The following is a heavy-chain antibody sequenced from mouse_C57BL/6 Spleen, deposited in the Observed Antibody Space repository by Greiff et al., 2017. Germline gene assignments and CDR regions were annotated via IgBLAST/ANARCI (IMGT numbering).Heavy chain of an antibody. J-gene: IGHJ3*01. CDR3: TTDYGSSYGFAY. CDR1: GFNIKDDY. CDR2: IDPENGDT. Sequence: EVQLQQSGAELVRPGASVKLSCTASGFNIKDDYMHWVKQRPEQGLEWIGWIDPENGDTEYASKFQGKATITAHTSSNTAYLQLSSLTSEDTAVYYCTTDYGSSYGFAYWGQGTLVTVSA. D-gene: IGHD1-1*01. V-gene: IGHV14-4*01.